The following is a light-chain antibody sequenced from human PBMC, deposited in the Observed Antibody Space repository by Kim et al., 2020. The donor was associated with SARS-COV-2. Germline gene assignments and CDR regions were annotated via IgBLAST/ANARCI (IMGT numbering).Light chain of an antibody. CDR1: SSDVGGYNY. CDR2: DVS. CDR3: SSYTSSSRV. J-gene: IGLJ2*01. Sequence: PGQSITISCTGTSSDVGGYNYVSWYQKHPGKAPKLMIYDVSNRPSGVSNRFSGSKSGNTASLTISGLQAEDEADYYCSSYTSSSRVFGGGTKLTVL. V-gene: IGLV2-14*03.